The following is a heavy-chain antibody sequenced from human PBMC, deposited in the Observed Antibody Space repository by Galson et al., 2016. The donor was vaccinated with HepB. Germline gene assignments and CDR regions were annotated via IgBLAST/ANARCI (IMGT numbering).Heavy chain of an antibody. CDR3: AKDAYTWRWLLSFFPDY. CDR1: GFMFSDYG. CDR2: LSFDGINK. D-gene: IGHD5-24*01. Sequence: SLRLSCAASGFMFSDYGIHWVRQAPGKGLEWVAVLSFDGINKYYADSVKGRFTISRDNSKNTVYLQMNSLRAEDTAVYYCAKDAYTWRWLLSFFPDYWGQGTLVTVSS. J-gene: IGHJ4*02. V-gene: IGHV3-30*18.